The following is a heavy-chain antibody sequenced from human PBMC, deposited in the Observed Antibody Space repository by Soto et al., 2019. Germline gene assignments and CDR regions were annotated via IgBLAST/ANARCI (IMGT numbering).Heavy chain of an antibody. J-gene: IGHJ4*02. CDR1: GGTFSNFV. CDR2: IVPVFGSP. D-gene: IGHD3-16*01. CDR3: GGADRPGEYFVNY. Sequence: SVKVSCKASGGTFSNFVFTWVRQAPGQGLEWMGGIVPVFGSPNYAQKFQDRVTVTADESTSSVDMELSSLRSEDTAVYFCGGADRPGEYFVNYWGQGTLVTVSS. V-gene: IGHV1-69*13.